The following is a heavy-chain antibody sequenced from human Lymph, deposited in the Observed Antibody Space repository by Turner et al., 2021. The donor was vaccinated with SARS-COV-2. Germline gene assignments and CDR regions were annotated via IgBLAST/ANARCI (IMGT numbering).Heavy chain of an antibody. CDR2: ISYDRGHK. CDR3: AWALYYYYGMDV. CDR1: GFIFISYG. Sequence: QVQLVELGGGVVQSGRSLRLPCPASGFIFISYGMHWVRQAPGKGLEWVAVISYDRGHKSYADSVKGRFTISRDNSKNTLYLQMISLRAEDTAVYYCAWALYYYYGMDVWGQGTTVTVSS. V-gene: IGHV3-30*03. J-gene: IGHJ6*02.